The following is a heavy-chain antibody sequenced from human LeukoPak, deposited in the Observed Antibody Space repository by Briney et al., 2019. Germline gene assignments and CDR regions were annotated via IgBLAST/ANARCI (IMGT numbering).Heavy chain of an antibody. CDR3: AREGRSSSPMDY. J-gene: IGHJ4*02. Sequence: GESLKISCKGSGYTFNTYWIGWVRQMPGKGLEWMGISYPGDSDTRYSPSFQGQVTISADKSISTAYLQWGSLKASDTAMYYCAREGRSSSPMDYWGQGTLVTVSS. D-gene: IGHD6-6*01. CDR2: SYPGDSDT. CDR1: GYTFNTYW. V-gene: IGHV5-51*01.